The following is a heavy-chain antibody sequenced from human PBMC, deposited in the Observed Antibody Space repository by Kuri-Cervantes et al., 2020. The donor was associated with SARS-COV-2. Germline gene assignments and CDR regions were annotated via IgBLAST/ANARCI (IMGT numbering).Heavy chain of an antibody. J-gene: IGHJ6*02. V-gene: IGHV4-34*01. CDR3: ASTNRGRYYYYYGMDV. CDR1: GGAFSGSY. CDR2: INHSGTT. D-gene: IGHD3-10*01. Sequence: TYSLNCPVHGGAFSGSYGSWIRQPPGKGLEWIGEINHSGTTNYNPSLKSRVTISVDTSKNQFSLKLSSVTAADTAVYYCASTNRGRYYYYYGMDVWCQGTTVTVSS.